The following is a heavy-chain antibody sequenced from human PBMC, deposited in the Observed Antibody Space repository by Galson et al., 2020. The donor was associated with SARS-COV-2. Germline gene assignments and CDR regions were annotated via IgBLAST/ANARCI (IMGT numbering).Heavy chain of an antibody. CDR1: GGSFSGYY. Sequence: SETLSLTCAVYGGSFSGYYWSWIRQPPGKGLEWIGEINHSGSTNYNPSLKSRVTISVDTSKNQFSLKLSSVTAADTAVYYCARAPRRITMVRGVFDYWGQGTLVTVSS. CDR3: ARAPRRITMVRGVFDY. V-gene: IGHV4-34*01. CDR2: INHSGST. J-gene: IGHJ4*02. D-gene: IGHD3-10*01.